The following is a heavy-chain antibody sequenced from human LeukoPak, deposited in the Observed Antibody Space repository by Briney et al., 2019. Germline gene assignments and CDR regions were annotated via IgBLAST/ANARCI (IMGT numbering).Heavy chain of an antibody. V-gene: IGHV3-74*01. CDR3: AKDTAKVGGFRDAFDI. J-gene: IGHJ3*02. D-gene: IGHD3-10*01. Sequence: GGSLRLACAASGFTFRTYWMHWGRQAPGKRLVWVSRTNEDGSITNYAYCVKGRFTISRDNTKNTLYMQMNSLRAEDTAVYYCAKDTAKVGGFRDAFDIWGRGTMVTVSS. CDR2: TNEDGSIT. CDR1: GFTFRTYW.